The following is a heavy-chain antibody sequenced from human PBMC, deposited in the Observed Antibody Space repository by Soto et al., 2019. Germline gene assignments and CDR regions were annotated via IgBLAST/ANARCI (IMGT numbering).Heavy chain of an antibody. CDR2: INAGNGNT. Sequence: GASVKLSCKASGYTFTSYAMHWVRQAPGQRLEWMGWINAGNGNTKYSQKFQGRVTITRDTSASTAYMELSSLRSEDTAVYYCARSGKGGYDSYFDYWGQGTLVTVSS. CDR3: ARSGKGGYDSYFDY. V-gene: IGHV1-3*01. CDR1: GYTFTSYA. D-gene: IGHD5-12*01. J-gene: IGHJ4*02.